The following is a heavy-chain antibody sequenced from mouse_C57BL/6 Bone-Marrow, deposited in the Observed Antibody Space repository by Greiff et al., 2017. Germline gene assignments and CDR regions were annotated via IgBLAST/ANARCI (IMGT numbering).Heavy chain of an antibody. CDR3: ARGHDY. CDR2: INPNNGGT. Sequence: EVKLQQSGPELVKPGASVKISCKASGYTFTDYYMNWVKQSHGKSLEWIGDINPNNGGTSYNQKFKGKATLTVDKSSSTAYMELRSLTSEDSAVYYCARGHDYWGQGTTLTVSS. V-gene: IGHV1-26*01. J-gene: IGHJ2*01. CDR1: GYTFTDYY.